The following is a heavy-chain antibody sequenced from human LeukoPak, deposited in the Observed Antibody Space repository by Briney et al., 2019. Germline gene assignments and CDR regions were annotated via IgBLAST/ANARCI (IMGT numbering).Heavy chain of an antibody. D-gene: IGHD3-10*01. V-gene: IGHV3-23*01. Sequence: GGSLRLSCAASGFTFDSYAMSWVRQAPGKGLEWVSSISGSGGSIYYADSVKGRFTISRDNSKNTLYLQMNSLRAEDTAVLYCAKGRYGSGSYSDYWGQETLVIVSS. CDR1: GFTFDSYA. J-gene: IGHJ4*02. CDR3: AKGRYGSGSYSDY. CDR2: ISGSGGSI.